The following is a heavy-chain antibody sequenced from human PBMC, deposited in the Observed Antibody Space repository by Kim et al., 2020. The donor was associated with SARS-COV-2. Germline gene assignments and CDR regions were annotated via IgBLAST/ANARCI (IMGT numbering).Heavy chain of an antibody. D-gene: IGHD3-16*01. Sequence: YSDSVKARIPIDRENSKNALYRTMTSLRAEDTAVYYCARDRLGEYGMDVWGQGTTVTVSS. J-gene: IGHJ6*02. CDR3: ARDRLGEYGMDV. V-gene: IGHV3-30*07.